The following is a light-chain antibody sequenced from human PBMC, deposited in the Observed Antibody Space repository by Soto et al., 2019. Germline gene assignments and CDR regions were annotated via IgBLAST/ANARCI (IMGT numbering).Light chain of an antibody. Sequence: QSVLTQPASVSGSPGQSITISCTATSSDVGNFYLVSWYQQHPGKAPKLMIYEGTQRPSGVSIRFSGSKSGNTASLTISGLQAEDEADYYCCSYAGGRRVFGTGTKVTVL. CDR1: SSDVGNFYL. V-gene: IGLV2-23*01. CDR3: CSYAGGRRV. CDR2: EGT. J-gene: IGLJ1*01.